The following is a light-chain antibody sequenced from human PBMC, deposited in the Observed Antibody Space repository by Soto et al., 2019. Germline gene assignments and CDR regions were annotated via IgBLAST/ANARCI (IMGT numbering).Light chain of an antibody. V-gene: IGKV3-15*01. CDR2: DAS. Sequence: EIVMKQSPATLSVSPGERATLSCRASQSVSSNLAWYQQKPGQAPRLLIYDASTRATGIPARFSGSGSGTEFTLTISSLQSEDFAVYYCQQYNNWPRTFGQGTKVEIK. CDR1: QSVSSN. J-gene: IGKJ1*01. CDR3: QQYNNWPRT.